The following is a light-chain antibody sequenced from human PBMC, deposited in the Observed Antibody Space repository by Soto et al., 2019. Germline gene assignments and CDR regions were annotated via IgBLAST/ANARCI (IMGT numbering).Light chain of an antibody. CDR1: QSVRSRY. Sequence: DIVLTQSPGTLSLSPGERATLSCRASQSVRSRYLAWYQQKAGQAPRLLIYDESRRATDIPDRFSGSGSGTDFTLTISRLEPEDFAVYYCQQYGSSVTFGGGTKVEIK. J-gene: IGKJ4*01. CDR3: QQYGSSVT. V-gene: IGKV3-20*01. CDR2: DES.